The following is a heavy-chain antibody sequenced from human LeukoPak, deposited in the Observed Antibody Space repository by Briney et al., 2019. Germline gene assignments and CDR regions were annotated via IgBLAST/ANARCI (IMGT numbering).Heavy chain of an antibody. CDR2: INPSGGST. J-gene: IGHJ4*02. CDR3: ARVLPYCGGDCYSTGPFDY. D-gene: IGHD2-21*02. Sequence: ASVTVSCKASGYTFTSYYMHWVRQAPGQGPEWMGIINPSGGSTSYAQKFQGRVTMTRDTSTSTVYMELSSLRSEDTAVYYCARVLPYCGGDCYSTGPFDYWGQGTLVTVSS. V-gene: IGHV1-46*01. CDR1: GYTFTSYY.